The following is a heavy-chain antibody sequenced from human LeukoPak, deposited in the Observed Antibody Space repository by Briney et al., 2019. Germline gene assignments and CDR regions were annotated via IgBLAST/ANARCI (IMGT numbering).Heavy chain of an antibody. J-gene: IGHJ5*02. V-gene: IGHV4-59*01. CDR3: ARDAPRGYSYLNWFDP. D-gene: IGHD5-18*01. Sequence: SETLSLTCTVSGGSISSYYWSWIRQPPGKGLEWIGYIYYSGSTNYNPSLKSRVTISVDTSKNQFSLKLSSVTAADTAVYYCARDAPRGYSYLNWFDPWGQGTLVTVSS. CDR1: GGSISSYY. CDR2: IYYSGST.